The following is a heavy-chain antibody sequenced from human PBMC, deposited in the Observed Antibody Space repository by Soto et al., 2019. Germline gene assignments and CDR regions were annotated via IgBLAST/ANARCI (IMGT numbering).Heavy chain of an antibody. CDR2: ISGSGGST. CDR3: AKDHRQDHNCDY. J-gene: IGHJ4*02. Sequence: GSLRLSCAASGFTFSSYAMSWVRQAPGKGLEWVSAISGSGGSTYYADSVKGRFTISRDNSKNTLYLQMNSLRAEDTAVYYCAKDHRQDHNCDYWGQGTLVTVSS. CDR1: GFTFSSYA. V-gene: IGHV3-23*01.